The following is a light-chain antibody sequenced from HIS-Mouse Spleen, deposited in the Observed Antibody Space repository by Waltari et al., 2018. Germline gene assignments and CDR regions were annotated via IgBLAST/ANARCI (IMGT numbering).Light chain of an antibody. V-gene: IGLV2-14*03. CDR2: DVS. J-gene: IGLJ2*01. CDR1: SSDVGGYNY. Sequence: QSALTQPASVSGSPGQSITISCTGTSSDVGGYNYVYWYQQHPGKAPKLMIYDVSNRPSGVSNRFSGSKSGNTASLTISGLQAEDEADYYCSSYTSSSTSVVFGGGTKLTVL. CDR3: SSYTSSSTSVV.